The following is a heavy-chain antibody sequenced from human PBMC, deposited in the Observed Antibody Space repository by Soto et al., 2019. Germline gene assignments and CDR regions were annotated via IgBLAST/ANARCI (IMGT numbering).Heavy chain of an antibody. V-gene: IGHV4-39*07. Sequence: PSETLSLTCTVSGGSISSSSHYWGWLRQPPGKGLEWIGYIYHSGNTNYNPSLRSRVTISVDTSKNQFSLSLSSVTAADTALYYCARGNSLFDYWGQGTLVTVSS. CDR2: IYHSGNT. J-gene: IGHJ4*02. CDR1: GGSISSSSHY. CDR3: ARGNSLFDY.